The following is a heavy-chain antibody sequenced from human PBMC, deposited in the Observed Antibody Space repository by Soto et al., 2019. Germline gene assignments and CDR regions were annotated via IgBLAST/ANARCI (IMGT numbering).Heavy chain of an antibody. CDR2: INPSGGST. D-gene: IGHD5-12*01. Sequence: GASVKVSCKASGYTFTSYYMHWVRQAPGQGLEWMGIINPSGGSTSYAQKFQGRVTMTRDTSTSTVYMELSSLRSEDTAVYYCARALKEGGYEPYFDYWGQGTLVTVSS. V-gene: IGHV1-46*03. CDR3: ARALKEGGYEPYFDY. J-gene: IGHJ4*02. CDR1: GYTFTSYY.